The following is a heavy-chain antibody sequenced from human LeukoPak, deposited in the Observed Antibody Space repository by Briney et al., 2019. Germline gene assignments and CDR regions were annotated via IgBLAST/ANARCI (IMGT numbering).Heavy chain of an antibody. CDR2: IIPIFGTA. CDR1: GYTFTSYG. J-gene: IGHJ4*02. CDR3: ARDQNYGDYEFGY. V-gene: IGHV1-69*06. Sequence: ASVKVSCKASGYTFTSYGISWVRQAPGQGLEWMGGIIPIFGTANYAQKFQGRVTITADKSTSTAYMELSSLRSEDTAVYYCARDQNYGDYEFGYWGQGTLVTVSS. D-gene: IGHD4-17*01.